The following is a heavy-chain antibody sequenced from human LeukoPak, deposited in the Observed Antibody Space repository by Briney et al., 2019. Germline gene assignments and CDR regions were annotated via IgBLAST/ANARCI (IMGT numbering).Heavy chain of an antibody. CDR2: INSDGSST. V-gene: IGHV3-74*01. J-gene: IGHJ4*02. CDR1: GFTFSSYW. D-gene: IGHD6-19*01. Sequence: PGGSLRLSCAASGFTFSSYWMHWVRHAPGKGLVWVSRINSDGSSTSYADSVKGRFTISRDNAKNTLYLQMTSLRAEDTAVYYCARDPPRRSSGWYGAADYWGQGTLVTVSS. CDR3: ARDPPRRSSGWYGAADY.